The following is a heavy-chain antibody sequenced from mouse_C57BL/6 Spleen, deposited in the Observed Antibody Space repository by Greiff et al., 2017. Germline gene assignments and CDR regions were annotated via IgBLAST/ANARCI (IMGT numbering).Heavy chain of an antibody. J-gene: IGHJ2*01. D-gene: IGHD2-5*01. CDR1: GYTFTEYT. Sequence: VQLQQSGAELVQPGASVKLSCKASGYTFTEYTIHWVKQRPGQGLEWIGWFYPESGSIKYNEKFKDKATLTVDKSSSTVYMELSRLTAEDSAVYFCARHSPKSNAYYIDDWGQGTTRTVSS. V-gene: IGHV1-62-2*01. CDR3: ARHSPKSNAYYIDD. CDR2: FYPESGSI.